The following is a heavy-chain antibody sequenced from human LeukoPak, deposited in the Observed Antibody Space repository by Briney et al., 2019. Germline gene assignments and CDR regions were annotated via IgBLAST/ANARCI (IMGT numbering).Heavy chain of an antibody. Sequence: GGSLRLSCAASGFTVSNAWMSWVRQAPGKGLEWVGRIKSKTDGETTDYAAPVKGRFTISRDDSKNTLYLQMNSLKTEDTAVYYCTTVYSDSGGFYFNYCDYWGQGTLVTVST. J-gene: IGHJ4*02. CDR3: TTVYSDSGGFYFNYCDY. D-gene: IGHD3-22*01. V-gene: IGHV3-15*01. CDR1: GFTVSNAW. CDR2: IKSKTDGETT.